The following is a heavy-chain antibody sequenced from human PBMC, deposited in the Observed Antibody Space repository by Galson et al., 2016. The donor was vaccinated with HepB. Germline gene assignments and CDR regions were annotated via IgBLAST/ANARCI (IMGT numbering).Heavy chain of an antibody. D-gene: IGHD3-10*01. CDR3: AKDEFRGESGSHQGSYFGMNV. CDR2: INPSDSYA. CDR1: GYSFSGYW. V-gene: IGHV5-10-1*01. J-gene: IGHJ6*02. Sequence: QSGAEVKKPGESLRISCKGSGYSFSGYWISWVRQMPGKGLAWMGRINPSDSYASYSPSFQGHVTISHDTSIPTAYLQWSSLKASDTAVYYCAKDEFRGESGSHQGSYFGMNVWGQGTTVTVSS.